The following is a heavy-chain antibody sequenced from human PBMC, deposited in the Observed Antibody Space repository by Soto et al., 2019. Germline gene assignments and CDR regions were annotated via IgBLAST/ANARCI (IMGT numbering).Heavy chain of an antibody. CDR3: ARHYRRVGAKGYFDY. J-gene: IGHJ4*02. CDR1: GGSISSSSYY. D-gene: IGHD1-26*01. CDR2: IYYSGST. Sequence: QLQLQESGPGLVKPSETLSLTCTVSGGSISSSSYYWGWIRQPPGKGLEWIGSIYYSGSTYYNPSLKGRVTISVDTSKNQFSLKLSSVTAADTAVYYCARHYRRVGAKGYFDYWGQGTLVTVSS. V-gene: IGHV4-39*01.